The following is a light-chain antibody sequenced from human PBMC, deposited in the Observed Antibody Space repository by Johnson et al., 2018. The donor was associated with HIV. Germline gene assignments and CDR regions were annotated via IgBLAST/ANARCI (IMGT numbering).Light chain of an antibody. Sequence: QSVLTQPPSVSAAPGQKVTISCSGSSSNIGNNYVSWYQQLPGTAPKLLIYDNNKRPSGIPDRFSGSKSGPSATLGITGLQTGARADYYCGTWDSSLSAEVFGTGTKVTVL. J-gene: IGLJ1*01. CDR2: DNN. CDR1: SSNIGNNY. V-gene: IGLV1-51*01. CDR3: GTWDSSLSAEV.